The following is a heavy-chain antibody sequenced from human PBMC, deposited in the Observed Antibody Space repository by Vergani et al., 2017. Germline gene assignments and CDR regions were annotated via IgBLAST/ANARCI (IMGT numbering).Heavy chain of an antibody. CDR3: VKEKIDLGSYFFDS. CDR1: GFTFSNSA. V-gene: IGHV3-23*01. Sequence: EVQLLESGGGLVQPGGSLRVSCAASGFTFSNSAVSWVRQAPGRGLAWVSSISGPGLSTYYADSVKGRFSISRDNSKNTVFLQMHSLRAEDTAIYYCVKEKIDLGSYFFDSWGHGILVTVSS. CDR2: ISGPGLST. J-gene: IGHJ4*01. D-gene: IGHD2/OR15-2a*01.